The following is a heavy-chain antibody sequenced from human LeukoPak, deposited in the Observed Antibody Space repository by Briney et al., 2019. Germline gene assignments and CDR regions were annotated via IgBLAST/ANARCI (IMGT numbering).Heavy chain of an antibody. V-gene: IGHV3-23*01. CDR2: ISGSGGNT. CDR1: GFTFSSYG. J-gene: IGHJ6*03. CDR3: ARAEGAGGNYMDV. D-gene: IGHD3-16*01. Sequence: GGSLRLSCAASGFTFSSYGMTWVRQAPGKGLEWVSGISGSGGNTYYADSVKGRFTISRDNSKNTLYLQMNSLRAEDTAVYYCARAEGAGGNYMDVWGKGTTVTISS.